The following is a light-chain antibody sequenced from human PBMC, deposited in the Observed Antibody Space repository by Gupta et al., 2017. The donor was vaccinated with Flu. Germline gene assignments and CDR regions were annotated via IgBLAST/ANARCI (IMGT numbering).Light chain of an antibody. CDR2: AAS. Sequence: DIQMTQSPSSLSASVGDRVTITCRASQSISSYLNWYQQKPGKAPKLLIYAASSWQSGVPSRFSGSGYGTDFTLTISSRQPEDFATYYCQQIYSNPPYTFGQGTKLEIK. CDR3: QQIYSNPPYT. V-gene: IGKV1-39*01. CDR1: QSISSY. J-gene: IGKJ2*01.